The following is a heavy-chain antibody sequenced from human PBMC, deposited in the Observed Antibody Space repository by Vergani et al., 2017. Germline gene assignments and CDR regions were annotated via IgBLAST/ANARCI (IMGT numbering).Heavy chain of an antibody. D-gene: IGHD5-24*01. V-gene: IGHV1-8*01. CDR3: ARSLSRDGYNFDYYYGMDV. CDR1: GYTFTSYD. Sequence: QVQLVQSGAEVKKPGASVKFSCKASGYTFTSYDINWVRQATGQGLEWMGWMNPNSGNTGYAQKFQGRVTMTRNTSISTAYMELSSLRSEDTAVYYCARSLSRDGYNFDYYYGMDVWGQGTTVTVSS. CDR2: MNPNSGNT. J-gene: IGHJ6*02.